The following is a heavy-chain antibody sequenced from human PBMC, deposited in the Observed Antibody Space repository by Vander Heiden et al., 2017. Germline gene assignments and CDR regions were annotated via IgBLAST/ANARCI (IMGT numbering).Heavy chain of an antibody. J-gene: IGHJ3*02. V-gene: IGHV5-51*01. D-gene: IGHD5-12*01. CDR1: GYSFPMYW. CDR3: ARPVATASYDAFDI. CDR2: ISPGDSYN. Sequence: EVQLVQSGAEVKKPGALLQMSCKGSGYSFPMYWVGWVRQRAGKGREWLGIISPGDSYNRYSPSFQGQVNISADKSISTAYLQWSSLKASDTAMYYCARPVATASYDAFDIWGQGTMVTVSS.